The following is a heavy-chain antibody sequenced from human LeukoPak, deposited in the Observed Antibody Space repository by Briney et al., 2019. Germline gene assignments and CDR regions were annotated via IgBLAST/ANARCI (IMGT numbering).Heavy chain of an antibody. D-gene: IGHD6-19*01. J-gene: IGHJ6*02. CDR3: ARDPYSSGWSYYYYGMDV. V-gene: IGHV3-30*04. Sequence: GSLRLSCAASGFTFSSYAMHWVRQAPGKGLEWVAVISYDGSNKYYADSVKGRFTISRDNSKNTLYLQMNSLRAEDTAVYYCARDPYSSGWSYYYYGMDVWGQGTTVTVSS. CDR2: ISYDGSNK. CDR1: GFTFSSYA.